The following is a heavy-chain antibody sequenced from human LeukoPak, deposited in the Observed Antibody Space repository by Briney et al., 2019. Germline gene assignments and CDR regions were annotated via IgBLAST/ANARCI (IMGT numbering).Heavy chain of an antibody. Sequence: PGGSLRLSCAASGFTVSSNYMSWVRQAPGKGLEWVSVIYSGGSTYYADSVKGRFTISRDNSKNTLYLQMNSLRAEDTAVYYCAKGALGYSYGYSDYWGQGTLVTVSS. V-gene: IGHV3-66*01. CDR3: AKGALGYSYGYSDY. CDR1: GFTVSSNY. CDR2: IYSGGST. J-gene: IGHJ4*02. D-gene: IGHD5-18*01.